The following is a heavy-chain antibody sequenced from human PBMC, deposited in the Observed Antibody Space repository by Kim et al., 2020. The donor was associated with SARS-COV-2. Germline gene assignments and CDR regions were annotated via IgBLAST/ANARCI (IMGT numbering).Heavy chain of an antibody. Sequence: GGSLRLSCAASGFNFGDYAIHWVRQTPGKGLEWVSGITWNKGSIAYADSVKGRFTISRDNAKNSLYLQMNSLRIEDTALYYCAKDRRGRRSLSFDQWGQG. J-gene: IGHJ4*02. V-gene: IGHV3-9*01. CDR2: ITWNKGSI. D-gene: IGHD3-10*01. CDR3: AKDRRGRRSLSFDQ. CDR1: GFNFGDYA.